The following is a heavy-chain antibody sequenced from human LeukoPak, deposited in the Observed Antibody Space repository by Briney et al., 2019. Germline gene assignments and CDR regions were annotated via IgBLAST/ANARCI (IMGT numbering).Heavy chain of an antibody. J-gene: IGHJ4*02. D-gene: IGHD6-13*01. V-gene: IGHV4-59*01. CDR3: ARGDSSWFRYFDY. CDR2: IYYSGST. CDR1: GGSISSYY. Sequence: SETLSLTCTVSGGSISSYYWSWIRQPPGKGLEWIGYIYYSGSTNYNPSLKSRVTISVDTSKNQFSLKLSSVTAADTAVYYCARGDSSWFRYFDYWGQGTLVTVSS.